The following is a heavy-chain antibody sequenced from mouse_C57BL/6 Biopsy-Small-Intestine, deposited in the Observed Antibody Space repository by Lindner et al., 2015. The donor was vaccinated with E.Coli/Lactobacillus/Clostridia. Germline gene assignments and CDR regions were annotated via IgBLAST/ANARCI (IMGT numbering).Heavy chain of an antibody. D-gene: IGHD1-1*01. CDR2: INPSNGGT. Sequence: VQLQESGTELVKPGASVKLSCKASGYTFTSYWMHWVRQRPGQGLEWIGNINPSNGGTNYNEKFKSKATLTVDKSSSTAYMQLSSLTSEDSAVYYCARDYYGSSSFDYWGQGTTLTVSS. CDR1: GYTFTSYW. CDR3: ARDYYGSSSFDY. V-gene: IGHV1-53*01. J-gene: IGHJ2*01.